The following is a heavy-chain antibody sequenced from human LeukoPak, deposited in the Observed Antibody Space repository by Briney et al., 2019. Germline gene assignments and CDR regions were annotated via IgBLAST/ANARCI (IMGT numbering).Heavy chain of an antibody. CDR1: GFTFSHYG. CDR2: MWSDGTKK. D-gene: IGHD3-22*01. J-gene: IGHJ4*02. CDR3: ARDDDTTGRYSRFDY. Sequence: SGGSLRLSCAASGFTFSHYGMHWVRQAPGKGLEWVAVMWSDGTKKYYADSVKGRFTVSRDTSKHTLYLQMSSLRAEDTAVYFCARDDDTTGRYSRFDYWAREPWSPSPQ. V-gene: IGHV3-33*01.